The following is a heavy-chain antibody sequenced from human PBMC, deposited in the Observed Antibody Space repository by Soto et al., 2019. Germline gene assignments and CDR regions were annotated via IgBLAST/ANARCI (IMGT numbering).Heavy chain of an antibody. CDR2: ISAYNGNT. CDR1: GYTFSSYH. D-gene: IGHD7-27*01. J-gene: IGHJ4*02. Sequence: QIQLVQSGAEVKKPGASVKVSCKASGYTFSSYHITWVRQAPGQGLEWMGWISAYNGNTNYAQNLQGRVTMTTDPSTSTAYLWLRTRRSDVTSLYYCARDLGQVDYWGQGTLVTVSS. CDR3: ARDLGQVDY. V-gene: IGHV1-18*01.